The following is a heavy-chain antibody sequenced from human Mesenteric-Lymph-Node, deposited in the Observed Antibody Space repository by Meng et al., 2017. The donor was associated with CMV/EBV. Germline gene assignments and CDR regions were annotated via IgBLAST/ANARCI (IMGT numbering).Heavy chain of an antibody. CDR1: GLIVSSAY. CDR2: IFSDGRT. V-gene: IGHV3-66*02. J-gene: IGHJ1*01. Sequence: GGSLRLSCAASGLIVSSAYMIWVRQGPGKGLEWVSIIFSDGRTYYADSVRGRFTISRDSSTNTLYLQMNSLRPEDMAVYYCARHQHWGQGTLVTVSS. CDR3: ARHQH.